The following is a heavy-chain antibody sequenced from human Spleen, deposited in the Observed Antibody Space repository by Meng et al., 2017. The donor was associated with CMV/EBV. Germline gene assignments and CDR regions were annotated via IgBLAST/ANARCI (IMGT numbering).Heavy chain of an antibody. CDR3: ARDRSWNDGLDY. CDR2: ITASGSTI. Sequence: GESLKISCAASGFTFSSYEMNWVRQAPGKGLEWVSYITASGSTIYYADSVKGRFTISRDNAKNSLYLQMNSLRVEDTAIYYCARDRSWNDGLDYWGQGTPVTVSS. CDR1: GFTFSSYE. V-gene: IGHV3-48*03. J-gene: IGHJ4*02. D-gene: IGHD1-1*01.